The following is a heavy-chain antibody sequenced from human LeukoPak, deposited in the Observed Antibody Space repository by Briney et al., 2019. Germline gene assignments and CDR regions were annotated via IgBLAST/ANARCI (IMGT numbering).Heavy chain of an antibody. Sequence: SDTLSLLCTVPSRSFSCFYWSWLRRSPGKGLEWIGYIYYSGSTNCNPSLRSRVTISVDTSKNQFSLKLSSVTAAGTAVYYCARRVAVNPRYYFYYWGQGTLVTVSS. D-gene: IGHD4-17*01. CDR2: IYYSGST. J-gene: IGHJ4*02. CDR3: ARRVAVNPRYYFYY. V-gene: IGHV4-59*08. CDR1: SRSFSCFY.